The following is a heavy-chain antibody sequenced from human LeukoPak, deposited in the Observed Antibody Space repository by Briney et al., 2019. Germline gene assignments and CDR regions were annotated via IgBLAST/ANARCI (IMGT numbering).Heavy chain of an antibody. Sequence: GGSLRLSCAASGFTVSSNHMSWVRQAPGKGLEWVSVIYSGGTIYYADSVKGRFTISRDNSKNTVYLEMNSLRAEDTAVYYCARDLHSGAYTFDYWGQGTLVTVSS. CDR3: ARDLHSGAYTFDY. D-gene: IGHD1-26*01. J-gene: IGHJ4*02. CDR2: IYSGGTI. CDR1: GFTVSSNH. V-gene: IGHV3-66*01.